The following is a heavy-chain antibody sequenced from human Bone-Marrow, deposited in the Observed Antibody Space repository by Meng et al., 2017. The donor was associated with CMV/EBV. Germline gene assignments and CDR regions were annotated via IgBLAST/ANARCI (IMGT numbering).Heavy chain of an antibody. D-gene: IGHD3-16*01. CDR1: GGSISSYY. V-gene: IGHV4-59*01. CDR2: IYYSGST. Sequence: SETLSLTCTASGGSISSYYWSWIRQPPGKGLEWIGYIYYSGSTNYNPSLKSRVTISVDTSKNQFSLKLSSVTAADTAVYYCARDGLGGAPDYWGQGTLVPVSS. J-gene: IGHJ4*02. CDR3: ARDGLGGAPDY.